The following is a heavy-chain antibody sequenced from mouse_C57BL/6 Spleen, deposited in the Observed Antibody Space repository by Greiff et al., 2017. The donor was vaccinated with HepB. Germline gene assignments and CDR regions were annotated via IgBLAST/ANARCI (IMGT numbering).Heavy chain of an antibody. Sequence: QVQLQQSGAELVKPGASVKMSCKASGYTFTTYPIEWMKQNHGKSLEWIGNFHPYNDDTKYNEKFKGKATLTVEKSSSTVYLELSRLTSDDSAVYYCARGPAHYYGSSPWFAYWGQGTLVTVSA. J-gene: IGHJ3*01. CDR2: FHPYNDDT. CDR1: GYTFTTYP. V-gene: IGHV1-47*01. CDR3: ARGPAHYYGSSPWFAY. D-gene: IGHD1-1*01.